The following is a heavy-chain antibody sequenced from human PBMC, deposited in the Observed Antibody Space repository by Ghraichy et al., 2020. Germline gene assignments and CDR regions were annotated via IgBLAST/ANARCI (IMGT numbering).Heavy chain of an antibody. J-gene: IGHJ4*02. V-gene: IGHV3-23*01. CDR2: ISGSGAGT. D-gene: IGHD3-22*01. CDR1: GFTFSIYA. Sequence: GGSLRLSCAASGFTFSIYAMSWVRQAPGKGLEWVSGISGSGAGTYYADSVKGRFTISRDISKNTLYLQMNSLRAEDTAVYYCAKGRGGRGYDPFDFWGQGTLVTVSS. CDR3: AKGRGGRGYDPFDF.